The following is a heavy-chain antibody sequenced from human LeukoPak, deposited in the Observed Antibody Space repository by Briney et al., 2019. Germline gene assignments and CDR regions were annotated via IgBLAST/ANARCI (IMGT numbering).Heavy chain of an antibody. CDR3: AKGQRYYYDSGNAFDI. J-gene: IGHJ3*02. V-gene: IGHV3-23*01. CDR2: ISGSGGST. Sequence: GGSLRLSCAASGFTFSSYAMSWVRQAPGKGLEWVSAISGSGGSTYYADSVKGRFTISRDNSKNTLYLQMNSLRAEDTAVYYCAKGQRYYYDSGNAFDIWGQGTMVTVSS. CDR1: GFTFSSYA. D-gene: IGHD3-10*01.